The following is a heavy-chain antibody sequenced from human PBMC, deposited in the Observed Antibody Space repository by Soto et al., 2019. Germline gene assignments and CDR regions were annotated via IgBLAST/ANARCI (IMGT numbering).Heavy chain of an antibody. Sequence: QVQLQESGPGLVKPSETLSLTCTVSGGSISSYYWNWIRQPPGTGLEWIGYIYYSGSTNYNSSLQSRVTISVDTSKSQFSLXXXSXTXADTAVYYCARLGSAAGAFDYWGQGTLVTVFS. D-gene: IGHD3-10*01. CDR1: GGSISSYY. CDR2: IYYSGST. V-gene: IGHV4-59*01. J-gene: IGHJ4*02. CDR3: ARLGSAAGAFDY.